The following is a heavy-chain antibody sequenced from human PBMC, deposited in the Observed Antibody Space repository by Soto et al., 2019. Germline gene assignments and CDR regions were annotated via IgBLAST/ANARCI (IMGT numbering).Heavy chain of an antibody. J-gene: IGHJ6*02. CDR3: ARDRCSGGSCYSAYYYGMDV. CDR1: GFTFSSYS. CDR2: ISSSSSTI. D-gene: IGHD2-15*01. Sequence: VQLVESGGGLVQPGGSLRLSCAASGFTFSSYSMNWVRQAPGKGLEWVSYISSSSSTIYYADSVKGRFTISRDNAKNSLYLQMNSLRDEDTAVYYCARDRCSGGSCYSAYYYGMDVWGQGTTVTVSS. V-gene: IGHV3-48*02.